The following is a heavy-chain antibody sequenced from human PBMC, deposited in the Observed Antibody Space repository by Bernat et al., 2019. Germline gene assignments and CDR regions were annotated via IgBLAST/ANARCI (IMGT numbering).Heavy chain of an antibody. CDR2: ISAGGRYI. J-gene: IGHJ6*02. D-gene: IGHD1-26*01. V-gene: IGHV3-21*02. Sequence: EEQLVESGGGLLNPGGSLRLSCAASGFTFSSYTMNWVRQPPGKGLEWVSSISAGGRYIFYSESVKGRFTISRDNARSSLYLQMNSLRGDDTASYYCARARVGAAHSGLDVWGQGTTVIVSS. CDR1: GFTFSSYT. CDR3: ARARVGAAHSGLDV.